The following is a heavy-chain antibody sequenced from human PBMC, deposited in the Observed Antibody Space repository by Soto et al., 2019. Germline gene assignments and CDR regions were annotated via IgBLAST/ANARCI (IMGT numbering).Heavy chain of an antibody. D-gene: IGHD2-8*02. Sequence: SETLSLTCAVYGGSFSGYDWTWIRQPPGTGLEWIGEINHSGSSNYNPSLKSRVTISVDTSKNQFSLKLTSVTAADTAVYYCARDKITGLFDYWGQGTLVPVSS. CDR2: INHSGSS. CDR1: GGSFSGYD. V-gene: IGHV4-34*01. J-gene: IGHJ4*02. CDR3: ARDKITGLFDY.